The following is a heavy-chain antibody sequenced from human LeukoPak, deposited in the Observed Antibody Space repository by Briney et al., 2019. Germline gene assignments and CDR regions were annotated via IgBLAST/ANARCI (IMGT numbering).Heavy chain of an antibody. CDR3: ARGSARRAEEYFGY. D-gene: IGHD6-13*01. J-gene: IGHJ4*02. Sequence: GGSLRLSCAASGFALSSHWMTWVRQVPGRGPEWVANVNRDGSETYYLDSVKGRFTISRDNAKNLLYLQMNSLRAEDTAVYHCARGSARRAEEYFGYWGQGTLVTVSS. CDR2: VNRDGSET. V-gene: IGHV3-7*03. CDR1: GFALSSHW.